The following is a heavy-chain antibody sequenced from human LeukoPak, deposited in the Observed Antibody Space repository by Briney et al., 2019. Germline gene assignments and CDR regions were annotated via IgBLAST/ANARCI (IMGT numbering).Heavy chain of an antibody. CDR2: INHSGIT. Sequence: PSETLSLTCAVYAGSFSDYYRSWIRQPPGKGLEWIGEINHSGITNYNPSLKSRVSISVDTSKNQFSLKLSSVTAADTAVYYCARRLQSASQYMDVWGKGTTVTVSS. CDR3: ARRLQSASQYMDV. CDR1: AGSFSDYY. J-gene: IGHJ6*03. D-gene: IGHD5-24*01. V-gene: IGHV4-34*01.